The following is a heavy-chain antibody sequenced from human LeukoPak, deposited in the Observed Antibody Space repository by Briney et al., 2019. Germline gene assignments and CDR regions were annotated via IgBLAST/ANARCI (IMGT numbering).Heavy chain of an antibody. Sequence: RASVKVSCKASGYTFTGYYMHWVRQAPGQGLEWMGWISAYNGNTNYAQKLQGRVTMTTDTSTSTAYMELRSLRSDDTAVYYCARDPGVDSSGYYYFAYNWFDPWGQGTLVTVSS. CDR3: ARDPGVDSSGYYYFAYNWFDP. J-gene: IGHJ5*02. CDR2: ISAYNGNT. D-gene: IGHD3-22*01. V-gene: IGHV1-18*04. CDR1: GYTFTGYY.